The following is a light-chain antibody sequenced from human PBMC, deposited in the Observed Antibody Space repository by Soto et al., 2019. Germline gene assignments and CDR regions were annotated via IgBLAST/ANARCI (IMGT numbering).Light chain of an antibody. V-gene: IGKV1-6*01. CDR2: GIS. CDR1: QAIRND. CDR3: LHDALFPYS. Sequence: IQMTQSPSSLSVSVGDTVTFTCRASQAIRNDLGWFQQRPGKPPKLLIYGISILQTGVPSRFSGSGSGTDFTLTISGLQPEDFATYYCLHDALFPYSFGQGTRLEI. J-gene: IGKJ2*03.